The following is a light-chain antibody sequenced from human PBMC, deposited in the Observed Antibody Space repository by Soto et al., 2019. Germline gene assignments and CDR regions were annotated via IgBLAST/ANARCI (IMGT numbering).Light chain of an antibody. CDR2: DAS. J-gene: IGKJ1*01. CDR3: QQYKNYYPT. Sequence: DIQMTQSPSTLSASVGDRVTITCRASQGISDWLAWYQQKPGKAPKILIYDASSLESGVPSRFSGSGSGTEFTLTLRSLQPDDFAIYYCQQYKNYYPTFGQGTRVEIK. V-gene: IGKV1-5*01. CDR1: QGISDW.